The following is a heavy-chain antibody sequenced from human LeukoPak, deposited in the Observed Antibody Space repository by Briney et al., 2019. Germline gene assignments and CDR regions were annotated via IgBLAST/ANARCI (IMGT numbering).Heavy chain of an antibody. CDR3: ATDRFGKGYNWNGLAYYYMDV. CDR2: FDPEDGET. V-gene: IGHV1-24*01. J-gene: IGHJ6*03. Sequence: ASVKVSCKVSGYTLTELSMHWVRQAPGKGLEWMGGFDPEDGETIYAQKFQGRVTMTEDTSTDTAYMELSSLRSEDTAVYYCATDRFGKGYNWNGLAYYYMDVWGKGTTVTVSS. D-gene: IGHD1-1*01. CDR1: GYTLTELS.